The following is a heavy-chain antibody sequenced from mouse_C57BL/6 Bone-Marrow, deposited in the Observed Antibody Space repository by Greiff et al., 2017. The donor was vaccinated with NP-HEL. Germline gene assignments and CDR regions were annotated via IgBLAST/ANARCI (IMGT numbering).Heavy chain of an antibody. D-gene: IGHD1-1*01. Sequence: VQLQQSGPVLVKPGASVKMSCKASGYTFTDYYMNWVKQSHGKSLEWIGVINPYNGGTSYNQKFKGKATLTVDKSSSTDYMELNSLTSEDSAVYYCARCYYYGSSLDYWGQGSTLTVSS. CDR1: GYTFTDYY. CDR3: ARCYYYGSSLDY. J-gene: IGHJ2*01. V-gene: IGHV1-19*01. CDR2: INPYNGGT.